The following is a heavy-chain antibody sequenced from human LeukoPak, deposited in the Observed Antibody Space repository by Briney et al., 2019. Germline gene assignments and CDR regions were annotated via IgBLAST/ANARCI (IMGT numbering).Heavy chain of an antibody. CDR2: IYYSGST. V-gene: IGHV4-39*07. Sequence: SETLSLTCTVSGGSISSSSYYWGWIRQPPGKGLEWIGSIYYSGSTYYNPSLKSRVTISVDTSKNQFSLKLSSVTAADTAVYYCAREVPFCSGGSCSRRFDSWGQGTLVTVSS. D-gene: IGHD2-15*01. CDR3: AREVPFCSGGSCSRRFDS. J-gene: IGHJ4*02. CDR1: GGSISSSSYY.